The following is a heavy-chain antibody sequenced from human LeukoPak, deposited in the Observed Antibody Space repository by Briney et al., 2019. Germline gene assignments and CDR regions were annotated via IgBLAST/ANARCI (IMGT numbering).Heavy chain of an antibody. J-gene: IGHJ4*02. CDR1: GFTFSNYT. V-gene: IGHV3-21*01. CDR2: ITFVGTYM. CDR3: ATLDRRGATGDTYFVDY. D-gene: IGHD1-1*01. Sequence: KPGGSLRLSCAASGFTFSNYTMSWVRQAPGKGLEWVSSITFVGTYMFYADSVRGRFTISRDNAKSSVYLQMNGLKAEDTAIYYCATLDRRGATGDTYFVDYWGQGTLITVSS.